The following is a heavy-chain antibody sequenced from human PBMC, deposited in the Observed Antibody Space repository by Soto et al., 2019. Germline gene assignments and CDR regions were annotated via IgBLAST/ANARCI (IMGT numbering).Heavy chain of an antibody. CDR2: IYHSGST. CDR3: ARDSVTTYYFDY. D-gene: IGHD4-4*01. CDR1: GGSISSGGYY. J-gene: IGHJ4*02. V-gene: IGHV4-31*03. Sequence: SETLSLTCTVSGGSISSGGYYWSWIRQHPGKGLEWIGNIYHSGSTYYNPSLKSRVTISVDTSKNQFSLKLSSVTAADTAVYYCARDSVTTYYFDYWGQGTLVTVSS.